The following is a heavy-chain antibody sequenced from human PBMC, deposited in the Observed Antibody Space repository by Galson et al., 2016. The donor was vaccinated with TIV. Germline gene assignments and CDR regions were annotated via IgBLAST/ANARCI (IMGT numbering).Heavy chain of an antibody. Sequence: TLSLTCSVSGDSISNGDFYWSWIRQPPGKGLEWLGCIHYTGTSDYKASLKSRLSMSLDTSKSHFSLKLNSVTAADTAVYYCVRASIRGVRGVIVFDFWGQGALVTVSS. D-gene: IGHD3-10*01. CDR3: VRASIRGVRGVIVFDF. V-gene: IGHV4-30-4*01. CDR1: GDSISNGDFY. J-gene: IGHJ4*02. CDR2: IHYTGTS.